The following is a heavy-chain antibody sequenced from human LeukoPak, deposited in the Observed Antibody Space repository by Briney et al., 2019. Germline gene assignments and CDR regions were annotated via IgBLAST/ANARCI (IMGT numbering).Heavy chain of an antibody. D-gene: IGHD6-13*01. CDR2: INSDGSST. J-gene: IGHJ4*02. CDR3: ARDPWGIASSRLFDY. Sequence: GGSLRLSCAASGFTFSSYWMHWVRQAPGKGLVWVSRINSDGSSTSYAGSVKGRFTISRDNAKNTLYLQMNSLRAEDTAVYYCARDPWGIASSRLFDYWGQGTLVTVSS. CDR1: GFTFSSYW. V-gene: IGHV3-74*01.